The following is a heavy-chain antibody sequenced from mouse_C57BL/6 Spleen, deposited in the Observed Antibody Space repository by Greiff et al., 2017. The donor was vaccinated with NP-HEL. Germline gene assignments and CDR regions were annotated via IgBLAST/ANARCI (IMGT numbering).Heavy chain of an antibody. CDR3: ARRDSSGGAWFAY. CDR2: ISGGGGNT. D-gene: IGHD3-2*02. Sequence: EVQVVESGGGLVKPGGSLKLSCAASGFTFSSYSMSWVRQTPEKRLEWVATISGGGGNTYYPDSVKGRFTISRDNAKNTLYLQMSSLRSEDTALYYCARRDSSGGAWFAYWGQGTLVTVSA. V-gene: IGHV5-9*01. J-gene: IGHJ3*01. CDR1: GFTFSSYS.